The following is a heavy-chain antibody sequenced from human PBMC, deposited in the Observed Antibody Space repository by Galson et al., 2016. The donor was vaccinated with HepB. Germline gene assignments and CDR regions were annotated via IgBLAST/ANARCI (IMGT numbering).Heavy chain of an antibody. Sequence: CAISGDSVSSDSATWNWIRQSPSRGLEWLGRTYYRSKWHNDYALSVKSRISINADTSKNQISLQLHSVSPEDTAVYYCARVPLLFVDAVGYDAFDIWGQGTLVTVSS. CDR2: TYYRSKWHN. CDR3: ARVPLLFVDAVGYDAFDI. V-gene: IGHV6-1*01. J-gene: IGHJ3*02. CDR1: GDSVSSDSAT. D-gene: IGHD3-22*01.